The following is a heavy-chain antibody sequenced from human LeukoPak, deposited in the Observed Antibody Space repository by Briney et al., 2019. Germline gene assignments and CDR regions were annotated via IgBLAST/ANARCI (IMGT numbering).Heavy chain of an antibody. Sequence: SETLSLTCTVSGGSISSYYWSWIRQPPGKGLEWIGYIYYSGSTNYNPSLKSRVTISVDTSKNQFSLKLSSVTAADTAVYYCARLGYCSSTSCYGRRYYYYYMDVWGKGTTVTVSS. J-gene: IGHJ6*03. V-gene: IGHV4-59*01. CDR2: IYYSGST. CDR1: GGSISSYY. D-gene: IGHD2-2*01. CDR3: ARLGYCSSTSCYGRRYYYYYMDV.